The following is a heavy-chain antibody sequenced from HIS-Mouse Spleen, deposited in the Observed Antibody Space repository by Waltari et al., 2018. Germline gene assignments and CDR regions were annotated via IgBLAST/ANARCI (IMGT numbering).Heavy chain of an antibody. Sequence: QLQLQESGPGLVKPSETLSLTCTVSGGSISSSSYYWGWIRQPPGKGLEWIGSTYYSGGTYYNQYLKSRVTISVATSKNQFSLKLSSVTAADTAVYYCAREIPYSSSWYDWYFDLWGRGTLVTVSS. J-gene: IGHJ2*01. CDR2: TYYSGGT. CDR1: GGSISSSSYY. CDR3: AREIPYSSSWYDWYFDL. V-gene: IGHV4-39*07. D-gene: IGHD6-13*01.